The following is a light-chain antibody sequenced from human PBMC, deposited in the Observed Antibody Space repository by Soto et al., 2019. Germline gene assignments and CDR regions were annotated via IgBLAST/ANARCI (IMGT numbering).Light chain of an antibody. Sequence: SALAQPPPTFGRPRPRDTRSCSGGRPHIGTNTVNWYHQLPGTAPKLLIYSSDQRPSGVPDRFSGSKSGTSASLAISGLQSEDEADYFCAAWDDSLNGVVFGGGTKVPVL. V-gene: IGLV1-44*01. CDR3: AAWDDSLNGVV. J-gene: IGLJ2*01. CDR2: SSD. CDR1: RPHIGTNT.